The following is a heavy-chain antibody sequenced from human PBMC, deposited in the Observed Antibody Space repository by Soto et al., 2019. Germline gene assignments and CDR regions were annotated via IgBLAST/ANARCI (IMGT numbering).Heavy chain of an antibody. CDR3: AKSPRSGYEAPWDY. CDR1: GFTFGSDA. CDR2: ISGSGDEI. J-gene: IGHJ4*02. V-gene: IGHV3-23*01. Sequence: GGSLRLSCAATGFTFGSDAMNWVRQTPGKGLEWVSGISGSGDEIYYADSVKGRFTISRDNSKNTLYLHLNSLGAEDTAVYYCAKSPRSGYEAPWDYWGQGTQVTVSS. D-gene: IGHD5-12*01.